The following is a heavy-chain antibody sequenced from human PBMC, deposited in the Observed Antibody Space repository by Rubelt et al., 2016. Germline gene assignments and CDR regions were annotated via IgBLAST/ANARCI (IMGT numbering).Heavy chain of an antibody. CDR2: IYYSGRT. CDR1: GGSISSGGYY. Sequence: QVQLQESGPGLVKPSQTLSLTCTVSGGSISSGGYYWSWIRQHPGKGLEWIGYIYYSGRTYYNPSLKRRGTRSVNTSKNQFSLKMSSVTAADTAVYYCARDSGSRIFDYWGQGTLVTVSS. J-gene: IGHJ4*02. CDR3: ARDSGSRIFDY. V-gene: IGHV4-31*03. D-gene: IGHD2/OR15-2a*01.